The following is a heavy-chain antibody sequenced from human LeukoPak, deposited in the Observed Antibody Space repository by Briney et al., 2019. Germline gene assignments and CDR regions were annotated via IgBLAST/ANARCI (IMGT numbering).Heavy chain of an antibody. Sequence: SVKVSCKASGGTFSSYAISWVRQAPGQGLEWMGGIIPIFGTANYAQKFQGRVTITADESTSTAYMELSSLRSDDTAVYYCARDNSVGDEAWLFSPWGQGTLVTV. D-gene: IGHD1-26*01. CDR2: IIPIFGTA. J-gene: IGHJ5*02. V-gene: IGHV1-69*13. CDR1: GGTFSSYA. CDR3: ARDNSVGDEAWLFSP.